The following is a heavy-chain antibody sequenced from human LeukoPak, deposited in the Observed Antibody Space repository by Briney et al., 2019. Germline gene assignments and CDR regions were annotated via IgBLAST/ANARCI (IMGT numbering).Heavy chain of an antibody. Sequence: SETLSLTCTVSGGSVSSGSYYWSWIRQPPGKGLEWIGYIYYSGSINYNPSLRSRVTISVDTSKNQFSLRLSSVTAADTAVYYCARDRIAVAGLEYYYYGMDVWGQGTTVTVSS. V-gene: IGHV4-61*01. CDR1: GGSVSSGSYY. CDR2: IYYSGSI. CDR3: ARDRIAVAGLEYYYYGMDV. J-gene: IGHJ6*02. D-gene: IGHD6-19*01.